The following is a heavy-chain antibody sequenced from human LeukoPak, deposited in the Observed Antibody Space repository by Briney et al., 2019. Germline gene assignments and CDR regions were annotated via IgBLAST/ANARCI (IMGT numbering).Heavy chain of an antibody. J-gene: IGHJ4*02. Sequence: PSETLSLTCSVSGGFINDYYWGWIRQPPGKGLEWIGSIYYSGSTYYNPSLKNRVTISVDTSRNQFSLKMSSVTAADTAVYYCARGAGWYQFWGQGTLVTVSS. CDR3: ARGAGWYQF. V-gene: IGHV4-39*07. CDR1: GGFINDYY. CDR2: IYYSGST. D-gene: IGHD6-19*01.